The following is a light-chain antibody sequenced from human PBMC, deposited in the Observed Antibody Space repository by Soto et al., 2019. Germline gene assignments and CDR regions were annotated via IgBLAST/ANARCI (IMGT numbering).Light chain of an antibody. CDR1: QSVSSY. CDR2: DAS. Sequence: EIVLTQSPATLSLSPGERVTLSCRASQSVSSYLAWYQQKPGQAPRLLIYDASNRATGIPARFSGSGSGTDFTLTISSLEPEDFAFYYCQQRSNWPPLTFGQGTKVEIK. V-gene: IGKV3-11*01. CDR3: QQRSNWPPLT. J-gene: IGKJ1*01.